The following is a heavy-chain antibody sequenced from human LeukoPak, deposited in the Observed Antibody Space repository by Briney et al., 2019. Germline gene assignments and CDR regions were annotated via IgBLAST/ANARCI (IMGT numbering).Heavy chain of an antibody. Sequence: PSETLSLTCTVSGRSISSYYWSWIRQPPAKGLEWIGYIYYSGSTNYNPSLKSRVTISEDTSKNQFSLKLSSVTAADTAVYYCARDLYVYMDVWGKGTTVTVSS. J-gene: IGHJ6*03. CDR1: GRSISSYY. V-gene: IGHV4-59*12. D-gene: IGHD3-16*01. CDR3: ARDLYVYMDV. CDR2: IYYSGST.